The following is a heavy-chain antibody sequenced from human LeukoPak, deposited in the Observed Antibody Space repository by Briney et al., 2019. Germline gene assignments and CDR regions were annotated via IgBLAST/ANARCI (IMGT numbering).Heavy chain of an antibody. Sequence: PSETLSFTCAVSGYSISSGYYWGWIRQPPGKGLEWIGSIYHSGSTYYNPSLKSRVTISVDTSKNQFSLKLSSVTAADTAVYYCARVVVQLGDWFDPWGQGTLVTVSS. V-gene: IGHV4-38-2*01. J-gene: IGHJ5*02. CDR1: GYSISSGYY. CDR3: ARVVVQLGDWFDP. CDR2: IYHSGST. D-gene: IGHD1-1*01.